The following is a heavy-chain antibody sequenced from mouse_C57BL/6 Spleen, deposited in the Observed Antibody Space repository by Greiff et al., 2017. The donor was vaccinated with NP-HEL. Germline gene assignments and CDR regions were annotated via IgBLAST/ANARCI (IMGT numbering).Heavy chain of an antibody. CDR2: IYWDDDK. CDR3: ARMDGSSYWYFDV. Sequence: QVTLKVCGPGILQSSQTLSLTCSFSGFSLSTSGMGVSWIRQPSGKGLEWLAHIYWDDDKRYNPSLKSRLTISKDTSRNQVFLKITSVDTADTATYYCARMDGSSYWYFDVWGTGTTVTVSS. V-gene: IGHV8-12*01. J-gene: IGHJ1*03. D-gene: IGHD1-1*01. CDR1: GFSLSTSGMG.